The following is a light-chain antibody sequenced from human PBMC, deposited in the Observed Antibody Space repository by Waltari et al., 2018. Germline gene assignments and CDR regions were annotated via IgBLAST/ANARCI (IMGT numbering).Light chain of an antibody. J-gene: IGLJ2*01. CDR3: SSFSRGLTPVL. V-gene: IGLV2-14*03. CDR2: DVS. Sequence: QSALSQPASVSGSPGQSITISCTASSDDVGAYNYVSWYQQHPGQAPRLVFYDVSHLASGVSFRFSGSKLGNTAYLTISGLQVEDEAEYFCSSFSRGLTPVLFGGGTRLTVL. CDR1: SDDVGAYNY.